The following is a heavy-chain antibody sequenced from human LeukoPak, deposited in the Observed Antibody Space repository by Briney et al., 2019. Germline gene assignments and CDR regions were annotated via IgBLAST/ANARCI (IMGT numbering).Heavy chain of an antibody. J-gene: IGHJ4*02. CDR3: TKDLGLGVVAGGPGAIDH. Sequence: GGSLRLSCTASGFILNQYVMHWVRQAPGKGLVWVGLLLYDGTKEYYTDSVKGRFTISRDNSRNTLYLQMHSLRIGDTAIYYCTKDLGLGVVAGGPGAIDHWGQGTLVTVSS. V-gene: IGHV3-30*18. CDR2: LLYDGTKE. CDR1: GFILNQYV. D-gene: IGHD3-16*01.